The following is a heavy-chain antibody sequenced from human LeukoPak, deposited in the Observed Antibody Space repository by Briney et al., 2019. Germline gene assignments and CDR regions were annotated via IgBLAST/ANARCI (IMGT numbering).Heavy chain of an antibody. CDR1: GYTFTSYA. D-gene: IGHD3-10*01. J-gene: IGHJ4*02. Sequence: GASVKVSCTASGYTFTSYAMHWVRQAPGQRLEWMGWINAGNGNTKYSQKFQGRVTITRDTSASTAYMELSSLRSEDTAVYYCARAWLGRITMVRGVIINPPYFDYWGQGTLVTVSS. CDR3: ARAWLGRITMVRGVIINPPYFDY. CDR2: INAGNGNT. V-gene: IGHV1-3*01.